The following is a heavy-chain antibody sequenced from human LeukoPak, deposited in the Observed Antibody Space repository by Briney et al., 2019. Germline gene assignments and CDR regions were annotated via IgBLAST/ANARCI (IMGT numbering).Heavy chain of an antibody. CDR3: AAEYSSTSCRPPPDYYYYYYGMDV. Sequence: SVKVSCKASGGTFSSYAISWVRQAPGQGLEWMGGIIPIFGTANYAQKFQGRVTITADESTSTAYMELSSLRSEDTAVYYCAAEYSSTSCRPPPDYYYYYYGMDVWGKGTTVTVSS. CDR2: IIPIFGTA. J-gene: IGHJ6*04. CDR1: GGTFSSYA. D-gene: IGHD2-2*01. V-gene: IGHV1-69*01.